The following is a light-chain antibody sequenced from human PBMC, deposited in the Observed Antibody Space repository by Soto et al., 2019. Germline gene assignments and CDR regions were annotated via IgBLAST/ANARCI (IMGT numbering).Light chain of an antibody. Sequence: QSALTQPASVSGSPGQSITISCTGTSSDVGSYNLVSWYQQHPGKAPKLMIYEVTKRPSGVSNRFSGSKSGNTASLTISGLQAEDEADYHCCSYAGSITYVVFGGGTQLTVL. V-gene: IGLV2-23*02. J-gene: IGLJ2*01. CDR1: SSDVGSYNL. CDR2: EVT. CDR3: CSYAGSITYVV.